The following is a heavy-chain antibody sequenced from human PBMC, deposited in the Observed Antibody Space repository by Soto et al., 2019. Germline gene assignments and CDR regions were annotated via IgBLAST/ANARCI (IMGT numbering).Heavy chain of an antibody. V-gene: IGHV3-7*03. CDR3: ARVRGYYDFWSGYGYYYGMDV. D-gene: IGHD3-3*01. J-gene: IGHJ6*02. Sequence: EVQLVESGGGLVQPGGSLRLSCAASGFTFSSYWMSWVRQAPGKGLEWVANIKQDGSEKYYVDSVKGRFTISRDNAKNSLYLQMNSLRAEDTAVYYCARVRGYYDFWSGYGYYYGMDVWGQGTTVTVSS. CDR1: GFTFSSYW. CDR2: IKQDGSEK.